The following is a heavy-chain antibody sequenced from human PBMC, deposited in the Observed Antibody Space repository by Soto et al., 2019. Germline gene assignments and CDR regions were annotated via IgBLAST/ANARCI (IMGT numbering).Heavy chain of an antibody. Sequence: GGSLRLSCVASGFIFSTYNMNWVRQAPGKGLEWVSSISSSSSYIYYADSVKGRFTISRDNAKNSLYLQMNSLRAEDTAVYYCARGGYCTNDVCALTPFDYWGQGTLVTVSS. CDR3: ARGGYCTNDVCALTPFDY. D-gene: IGHD2-8*01. V-gene: IGHV3-21*01. CDR1: GFIFSTYN. J-gene: IGHJ4*02. CDR2: ISSSSSYI.